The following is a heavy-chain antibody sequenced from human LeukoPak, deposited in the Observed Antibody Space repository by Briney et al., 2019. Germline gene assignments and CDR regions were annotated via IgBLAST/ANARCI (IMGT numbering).Heavy chain of an antibody. CDR3: ANHFACGSTSCPPFDS. V-gene: IGHV3-21*01. J-gene: IGHJ4*02. CDR2: ISDNSNYI. D-gene: IGHD2-2*01. CDR1: GFTFNTYS. Sequence: GRSLRLSCAASGFTFNTYSMNCVRQAPGKGLEWVSSISDNSNYIYYSASVEGRFTISRDNAKNSLYLQMNSLRVEDTAVYYCANHFACGSTSCPPFDSWGQGTLVTVSS.